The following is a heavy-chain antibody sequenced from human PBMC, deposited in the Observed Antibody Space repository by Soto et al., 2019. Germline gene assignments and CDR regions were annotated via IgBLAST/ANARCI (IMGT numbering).Heavy chain of an antibody. V-gene: IGHV1-18*01. Sequence: GASVKVSCKASGYTFTSYGISWGRQAPGQGLEWIGWISAYNGNTNYVQKLQGRVTMTTDTSTSTAYMELRSLRSDDTAVYYCARDSYIAAAGTGYCYGMDVWGQGTTVTVSS. D-gene: IGHD6-13*01. CDR1: GYTFTSYG. CDR3: ARDSYIAAAGTGYCYGMDV. CDR2: ISAYNGNT. J-gene: IGHJ6*02.